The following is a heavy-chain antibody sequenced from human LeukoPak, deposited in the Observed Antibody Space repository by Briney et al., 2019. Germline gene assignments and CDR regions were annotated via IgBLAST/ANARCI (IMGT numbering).Heavy chain of an antibody. V-gene: IGHV3-21*01. Sequence: GGSLRLSCAASGFTFSSYSMNWVRQAPGKGLEWVSSISSSSSYIYYADSVKGRFTISRDNAKNSLYLQTNSLRAEDTAVYYCARMVRGEYYFDYWGQGTLVTVSS. CDR1: GFTFSSYS. D-gene: IGHD3-10*01. CDR2: ISSSSSYI. CDR3: ARMVRGEYYFDY. J-gene: IGHJ4*02.